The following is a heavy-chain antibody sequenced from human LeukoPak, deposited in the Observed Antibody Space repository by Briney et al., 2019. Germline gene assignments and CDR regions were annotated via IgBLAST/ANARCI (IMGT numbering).Heavy chain of an antibody. V-gene: IGHV4-61*02. CDR2: IYTSGST. CDR3: AREGYDFWSGYYDY. CDR1: GGSISSGSYC. J-gene: IGHJ4*02. D-gene: IGHD3-3*01. Sequence: SETLPLTCTVSGGSISSGSYCWSWIRQPAGKGLEWIGRIYTSGSTNYNPSLKSRVTISVDTSKNQFSLKLSSVTAADTAVYYCAREGYDFWSGYYDYWGQGTLVTVSS.